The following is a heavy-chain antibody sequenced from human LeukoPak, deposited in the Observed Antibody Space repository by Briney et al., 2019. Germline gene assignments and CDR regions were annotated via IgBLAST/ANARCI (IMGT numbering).Heavy chain of an antibody. CDR1: GFTFGIYA. D-gene: IGHD5-12*01. V-gene: IGHV3-23*01. Sequence: GGALRLSCAASGFTFGIYAMTWVRQAPGKGLQWVSAITGSGGSTYYADSVKGRFTISRDNPKNTLYLRMNGLRAEDTAVYYCATLPRGPTGYVGYGGEDYWGQGTLVTVSS. CDR2: ITGSGGST. CDR3: ATLPRGPTGYVGYGGEDY. J-gene: IGHJ4*02.